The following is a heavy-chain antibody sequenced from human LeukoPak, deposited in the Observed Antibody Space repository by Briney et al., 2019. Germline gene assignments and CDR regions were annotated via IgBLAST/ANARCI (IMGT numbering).Heavy chain of an antibody. Sequence: SQTLSLTCAISGDSVSSNRAAWHWLRQSPSRGLEWLGRTYYRSQWYVDYASSVKSRIILTPDTSKNKFSLQLNSVTPEDTAVYYCAREGWWFDFGGQGTLVTVFS. V-gene: IGHV6-1*01. D-gene: IGHD2-15*01. J-gene: IGHJ4*02. CDR3: AREGWWFDF. CDR2: TYYRSQWYV. CDR1: GDSVSSNRAA.